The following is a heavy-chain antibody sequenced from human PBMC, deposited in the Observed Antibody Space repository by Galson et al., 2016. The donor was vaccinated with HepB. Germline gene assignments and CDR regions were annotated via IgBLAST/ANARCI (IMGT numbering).Heavy chain of an antibody. V-gene: IGHV3-48*02. CDR3: VGDRDGQRHMVHGEY. CDR1: GFTFSSFS. Sequence: SLRLSCAASGFTFSSFSLNWVRQAPGKGLEWVSYISLGSSRIYYADSVKGRFTISKDNAKNSLFLQMNSLRDEDTAVYFCVGDRDGQRHMVHGEYWGQGTLVTVSS. J-gene: IGHJ4*02. D-gene: IGHD3-10*01. CDR2: ISLGSSRI.